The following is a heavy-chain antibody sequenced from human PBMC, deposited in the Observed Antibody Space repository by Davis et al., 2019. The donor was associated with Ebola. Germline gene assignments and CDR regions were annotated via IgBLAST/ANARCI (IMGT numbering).Heavy chain of an antibody. CDR1: GFIFSTYV. J-gene: IGHJ2*01. D-gene: IGHD4-17*01. CDR3: ARHVYGDFWYFDL. Sequence: GESLKISCSASGFIFSTYVMSWVRQAPGKGLEWVSVIYRDGRTYYADSVKGRFTISRDKSKNTVYLQTNSLRAEDTAVYYCARHVYGDFWYFDLWGRGTRVTVSS. CDR2: IYRDGRT. V-gene: IGHV3-66*04.